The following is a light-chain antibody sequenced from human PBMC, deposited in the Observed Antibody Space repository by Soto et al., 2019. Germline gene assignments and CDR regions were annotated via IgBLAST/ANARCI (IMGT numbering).Light chain of an antibody. CDR3: QQRSNWPPWT. J-gene: IGKJ1*01. Sequence: EIVFTQSPGTLSLSPGERATLSCRASQSVSSYLAWYQQKPGQAPRLLIYDASNRANGIPARFSGSGSGTDLTLTISSLEPEDFAVYYCQQRSNWPPWTFGQGTKVDIK. CDR2: DAS. CDR1: QSVSSY. V-gene: IGKV3-11*01.